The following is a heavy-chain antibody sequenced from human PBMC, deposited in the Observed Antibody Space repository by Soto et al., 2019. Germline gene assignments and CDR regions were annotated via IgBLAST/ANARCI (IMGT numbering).Heavy chain of an antibody. CDR3: ARAVLPATPPFDY. Sequence: SETLSLTCTVSGGSISSGDYYWRWIRQPPGKGLEWIGYIYYSGSTNYNPSLQSRVTISVDTSKNQFSLKLSSVTAADTAVYYCARAVLPATPPFDYWGQGTLVTVSS. V-gene: IGHV4-61*08. D-gene: IGHD2-2*01. J-gene: IGHJ4*02. CDR1: GGSISSGDYY. CDR2: IYYSGST.